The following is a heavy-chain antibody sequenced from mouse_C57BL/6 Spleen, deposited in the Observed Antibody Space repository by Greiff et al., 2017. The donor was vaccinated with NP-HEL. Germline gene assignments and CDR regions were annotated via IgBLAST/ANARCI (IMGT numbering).Heavy chain of an antibody. V-gene: IGHV5-9*01. Sequence: EVNLVESGGGLVKPGGSLKLSCAASGFTFSSYTMSWVRQTPGKRLEWVATISGGGGNTYYPDSVKGRSTISRDNAKNTLYLQMSSLRSEDTALCYCARDLYYYDSSYRFYAMDYWGQGTSVTVSS. J-gene: IGHJ4*01. CDR2: ISGGGGNT. CDR1: GFTFSSYT. CDR3: ARDLYYYDSSYRFYAMDY. D-gene: IGHD1-1*01.